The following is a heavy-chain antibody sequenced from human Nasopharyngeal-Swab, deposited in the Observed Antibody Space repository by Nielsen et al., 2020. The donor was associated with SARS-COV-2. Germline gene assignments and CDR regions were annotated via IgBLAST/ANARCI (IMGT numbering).Heavy chain of an antibody. Sequence: GSLRLSCAVYGGSFSGYYWSWIRQPPGKGLEWIGYIYYSGSTNYNPSLKSRVTISVDTSKNQFSLKLSSVTAADTAVYYCARARHMGNWFDPWGQGTLVTVSS. CDR3: ARARHMGNWFDP. CDR1: GGSFSGYY. V-gene: IGHV4-59*13. D-gene: IGHD2-21*01. J-gene: IGHJ5*02. CDR2: IYYSGST.